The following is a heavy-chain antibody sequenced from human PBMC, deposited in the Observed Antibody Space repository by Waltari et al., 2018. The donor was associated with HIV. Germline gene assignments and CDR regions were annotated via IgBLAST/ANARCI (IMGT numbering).Heavy chain of an antibody. CDR1: GGSISSSSYY. J-gene: IGHJ3*02. Sequence: QLQLQESGPGLVKPSETLSLTCTVSGGSISSSSYYCGWCRQPPGKGLEWIGSIYYSGSTYYNPSLKSRVTISVDTSKNQFSLKLSSVTAADTAVYYCASHYYYDSSGTLDAFDIWGQGTMVTVSS. CDR2: IYYSGST. V-gene: IGHV4-39*01. CDR3: ASHYYYDSSGTLDAFDI. D-gene: IGHD3-22*01.